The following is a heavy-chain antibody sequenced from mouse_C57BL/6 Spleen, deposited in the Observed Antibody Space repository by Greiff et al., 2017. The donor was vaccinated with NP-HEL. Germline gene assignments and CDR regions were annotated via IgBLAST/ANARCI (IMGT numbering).Heavy chain of an antibody. Sequence: QVQLQQPGAELVKPGASVKLSCKASGYTFTSYWMQWVKQRPGQGLEWIGEIDPSDSYTNYNQKFKGKATLTVDTSSSTAYMQLSSLTSEDSAVYYCARGRDYGYWGQGTTLTVSS. CDR2: IDPSDSYT. D-gene: IGHD2-4*01. CDR3: ARGRDYGY. V-gene: IGHV1-50*01. CDR1: GYTFTSYW. J-gene: IGHJ2*01.